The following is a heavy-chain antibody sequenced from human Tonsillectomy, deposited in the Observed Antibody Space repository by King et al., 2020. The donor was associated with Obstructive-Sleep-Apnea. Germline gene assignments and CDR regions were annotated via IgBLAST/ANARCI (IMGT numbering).Heavy chain of an antibody. Sequence: QLQESGPGLVKSSETLSLNCTVSGGSITSSSSYWGWIRQPPGKGLEWIGTISNSGSPYYNPSLKSRGTISLDTSKNQFSLKLNSVTAADTAVYYCARGTISGVVITRGGFDPWGQGTLVTVSS. CDR1: GGSITSSSSY. V-gene: IGHV4-39*07. CDR2: ISNSGSP. J-gene: IGHJ5*02. D-gene: IGHD3-3*01. CDR3: ARGTISGVVITRGGFDP.